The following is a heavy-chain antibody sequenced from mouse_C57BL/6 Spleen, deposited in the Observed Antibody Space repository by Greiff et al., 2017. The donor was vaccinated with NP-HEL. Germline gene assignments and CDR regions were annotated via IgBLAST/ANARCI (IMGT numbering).Heavy chain of an antibody. Sequence: VQLQESGAELVKPGASVKLSCKASGYTFTSYWMHWVKQRPGRGLEWIGRIDPNSGGTKYNEKFKSKATLTVDKPSSTAYMQLSSRTTEDSGDYECARREYGSSGAMDYWGQGTSVTVSS. CDR3: ARREYGSSGAMDY. CDR2: IDPNSGGT. D-gene: IGHD1-1*01. CDR1: GYTFTSYW. V-gene: IGHV1-72*01. J-gene: IGHJ4*01.